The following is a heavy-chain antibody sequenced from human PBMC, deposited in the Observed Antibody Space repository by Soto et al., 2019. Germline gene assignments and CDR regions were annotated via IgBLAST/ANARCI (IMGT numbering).Heavy chain of an antibody. V-gene: IGHV4-30-4*02. CDR2: IYYSGST. J-gene: IGHJ5*02. CDR1: GGSISSGDYY. D-gene: IGHD3-3*01. CDR3: ARGLSPNYDFWSGYYWNWFDP. Sequence: PSDTLSITCTVSGGSISSGDYYWSWIRQPPGKGLEWIGYIYYSGSTNYNPSLKSRVTISVDTSKNQFSLKLSSVTAADTAVYYCARGLSPNYDFWSGYYWNWFDPWGQGTLVTVSS.